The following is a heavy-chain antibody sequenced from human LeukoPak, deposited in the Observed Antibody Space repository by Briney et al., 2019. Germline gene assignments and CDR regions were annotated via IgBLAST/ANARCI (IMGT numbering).Heavy chain of an antibody. CDR2: ISYDGNNK. D-gene: IGHD4-17*01. CDR1: GFTFSSYA. J-gene: IGHJ4*02. CDR3: ARDPVIDTVTTANY. Sequence: PGRSLRLSCAASGFTFSSYAMHWVRQAPGKGLEWVAVISYDGNNKYYDDSVKGRFTISRDNSNNTQYLQMNSLRAEDTAVYYCARDPVIDTVTTANYWGQGTLVTVSS. V-gene: IGHV3-30-3*01.